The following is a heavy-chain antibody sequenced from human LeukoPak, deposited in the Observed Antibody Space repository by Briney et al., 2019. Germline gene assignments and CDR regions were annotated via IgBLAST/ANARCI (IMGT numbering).Heavy chain of an antibody. CDR2: IWSDGSNK. CDR3: ARRSPGPGTSYFDY. J-gene: IGHJ4*02. D-gene: IGHD6-13*01. V-gene: IGHV3-33*01. Sequence: GGSLRLSCAASGFTLSSSGMHWVRQAPGKGLEWAAVIWSDGSNKYYADSVKGRFTISRDNSKNTLYLQMNSLRVEDTAVYFCARRSPGPGTSYFDYWGQGTLVTVSS. CDR1: GFTLSSSG.